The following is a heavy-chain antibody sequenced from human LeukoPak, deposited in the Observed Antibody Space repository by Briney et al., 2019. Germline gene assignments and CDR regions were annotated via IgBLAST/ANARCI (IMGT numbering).Heavy chain of an antibody. Sequence: ASVKVSCKASGYTFTSYGISWVRQAPGQGLEWMGWISAYNGNTNYAQKLQGRVTMTTDTSTSTAYMELRSLRSDDTAVYYCARAPELLWFGEATYYYYYMDVWGKGTTVTVSS. V-gene: IGHV1-18*01. CDR3: ARAPELLWFGEATYYYYYMDV. D-gene: IGHD3-10*01. CDR1: GYTFTSYG. CDR2: ISAYNGNT. J-gene: IGHJ6*03.